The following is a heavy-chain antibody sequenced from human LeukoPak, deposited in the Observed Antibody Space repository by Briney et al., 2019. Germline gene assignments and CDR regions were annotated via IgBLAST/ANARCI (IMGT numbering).Heavy chain of an antibody. Sequence: GGSLRLSCAASGFTFTNYSMSWVRQAPGRGLEWVSGISGNGISTYYADSVKGRSTISRDNSKSTLYLQMDSLRADDTAVYFCAKRGVVIRVILVGFHKEAYYFDSWGQGALVTVSS. D-gene: IGHD3-22*01. CDR1: GFTFTNYS. CDR2: ISGNGIST. J-gene: IGHJ4*02. CDR3: AKRGVVIRVILVGFHKEAYYFDS. V-gene: IGHV3-23*01.